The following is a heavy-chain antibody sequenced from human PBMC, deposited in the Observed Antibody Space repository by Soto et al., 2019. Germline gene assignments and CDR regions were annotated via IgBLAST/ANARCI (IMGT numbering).Heavy chain of an antibody. J-gene: IGHJ4*02. CDR2: ISYDGSNK. D-gene: IGHD1-26*01. Sequence: QVQLVESGGGVVQPGRSLRLSCAASGFTFSSYGMHWVRQAPGKGLEWVAVISYDGSNKYYADSVKGRFTISRDNSKNRLYLQMNSLRAEDRAVYYCAKDPWRFGKWELLSAHDYWGQGTLVTVSS. CDR1: GFTFSSYG. CDR3: AKDPWRFGKWELLSAHDY. V-gene: IGHV3-30*18.